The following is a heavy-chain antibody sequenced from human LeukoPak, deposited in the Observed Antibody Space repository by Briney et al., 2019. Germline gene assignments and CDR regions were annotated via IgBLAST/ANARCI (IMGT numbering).Heavy chain of an antibody. J-gene: IGHJ4*02. D-gene: IGHD1-26*01. CDR2: MNPNSGNT. V-gene: IGHV1-8*03. CDR1: GYTFTSYD. Sequence: ASVKVSCKASGYTFTSYDINWVRQATGQGLEWMGWMNPNSGNTGYAQKFQGRVTITRNTSISTAYMELSSLRSEDTAVYYCARGTASGGYYGGYYFDYWGQGTLVTVSS. CDR3: ARGTASGGYYGGYYFDY.